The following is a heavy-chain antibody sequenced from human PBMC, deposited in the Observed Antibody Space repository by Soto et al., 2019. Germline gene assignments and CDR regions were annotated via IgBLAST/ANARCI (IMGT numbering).Heavy chain of an antibody. CDR3: ARGGIAVAGTCDH. D-gene: IGHD6-19*01. CDR2: IIPILGIA. CDR1: GGTFSSYT. J-gene: IGHJ4*02. Sequence: QVQLVQSGAEVKKPGSSVKVSCKASGGTFSSYTISWVRQAPGQGLEWMGRIIPILGIANYAQKFQGRVTITADKSTSTAYMELSSLRSEDTAVYYCARGGIAVAGTCDHWGQGTLVTVSS. V-gene: IGHV1-69*02.